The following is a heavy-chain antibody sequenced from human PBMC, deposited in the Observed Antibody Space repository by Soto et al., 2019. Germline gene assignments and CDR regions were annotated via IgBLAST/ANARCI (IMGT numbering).Heavy chain of an antibody. CDR1: GFTFSSYG. CDR2: ISYDGSNK. J-gene: IGHJ5*01. D-gene: IGHD1-26*01. CDR3: AKNPYSLVAATTYCDS. Sequence: QVQLVESGGGVVQPGRSLRLSCAASGFTFSSYGMHWVRQAPGKGLEWVAVISYDGSNKYYADSVKGRFTISRDNSKNTLYLHMHSLRAEDTAVYYCAKNPYSLVAATTYCDSWGQGTLVTVSS. V-gene: IGHV3-30*18.